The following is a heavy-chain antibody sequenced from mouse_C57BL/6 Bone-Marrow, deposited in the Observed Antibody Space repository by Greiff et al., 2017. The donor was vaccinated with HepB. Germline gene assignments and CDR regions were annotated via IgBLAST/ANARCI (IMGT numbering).Heavy chain of an antibody. J-gene: IGHJ3*01. V-gene: IGHV1-54*01. CDR2: INPGSGGT. CDR1: GYAFTNYL. Sequence: VKLQESGAELVRPGTSVKVSCKASGYAFTNYLIEWVKQRPGQGLEWIGVINPGSGGTNYNEKFKGKATLTADKSSSTAYMQLSSLTSEDSAVYFCAREVIYYDYDGGFAYWGQGTLVTVSA. D-gene: IGHD2-4*01. CDR3: AREVIYYDYDGGFAY.